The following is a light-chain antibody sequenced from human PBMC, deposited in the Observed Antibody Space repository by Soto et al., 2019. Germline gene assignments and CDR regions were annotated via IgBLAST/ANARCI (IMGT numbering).Light chain of an antibody. CDR2: DAS. J-gene: IGKJ1*01. CDR3: QQYYSTPWT. Sequence: GDTVTLTCQASRDIADSLNWYQQRAGQAPKLLIYDASNLQSGVPARFSGSGTGTSFILTISSLQPEDVAVYYCQQYYSTPWTFGQGTKVEIK. CDR1: RDIADS. V-gene: IGKV1-33*01.